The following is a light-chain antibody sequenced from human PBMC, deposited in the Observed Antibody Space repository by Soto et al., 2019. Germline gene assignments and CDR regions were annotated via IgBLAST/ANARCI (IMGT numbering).Light chain of an antibody. J-gene: IGKJ1*01. V-gene: IGKV1-39*01. Sequence: DIQMTQSPSSLSASVGGRVTITCRASQSISNYLNWYQQKTGKDPNLLLHTVSRLQSGVPSRFSGSGSGTNFSLTISRLQAEELATYYCQQSYDTPRTFGQGTKVDI. CDR2: TVS. CDR3: QQSYDTPRT. CDR1: QSISNY.